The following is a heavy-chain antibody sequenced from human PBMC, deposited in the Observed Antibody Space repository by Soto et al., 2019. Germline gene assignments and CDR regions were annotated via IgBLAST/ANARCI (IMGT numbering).Heavy chain of an antibody. CDR3: ATGYDSSGYSYEVY. Sequence: GGSLRLSCAASGFTFSSYWMSWVRQAPGKGLEWVANIKQDGSEKYYVDSVKGRFTISRDNAKNSLYLQMNSLRAEDTAVYYCATGYDSSGYSYEVYWGQGTLVTVSS. V-gene: IGHV3-7*03. J-gene: IGHJ4*02. D-gene: IGHD3-22*01. CDR1: GFTFSSYW. CDR2: IKQDGSEK.